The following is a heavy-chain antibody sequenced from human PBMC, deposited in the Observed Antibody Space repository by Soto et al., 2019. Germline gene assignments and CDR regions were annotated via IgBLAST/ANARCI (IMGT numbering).Heavy chain of an antibody. Sequence: PGESLKISYKASGYSFTSYWIGWVRQMTGKGLEWMGIIYPGDSDTRYSPTFQGQVTISADKSISTAYLQWSSLKASDTAMYYCARHLRGVRYDILTGGDNCYYMDVWGKGTTVTVSS. J-gene: IGHJ6*03. CDR2: IYPGDSDT. D-gene: IGHD3-9*01. V-gene: IGHV5-51*01. CDR3: ARHLRGVRYDILTGGDNCYYMDV. CDR1: GYSFTSYW.